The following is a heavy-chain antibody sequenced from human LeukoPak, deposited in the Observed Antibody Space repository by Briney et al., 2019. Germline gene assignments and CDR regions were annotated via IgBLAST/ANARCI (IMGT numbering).Heavy chain of an antibody. V-gene: IGHV1-69*04. CDR3: ARGVRYFDWPRAHFDY. CDR2: IIPILGIA. D-gene: IGHD3-9*01. J-gene: IGHJ4*02. Sequence: SVKVSCKASGGTFSSYAISWVRQAPGQGLEWMGRIIPILGIANYAQKFQGRVTITADKSTSTAYMELSSLRSEDTAVYYCARGVRYFDWPRAHFDYWGQGTLVTVS. CDR1: GGTFSSYA.